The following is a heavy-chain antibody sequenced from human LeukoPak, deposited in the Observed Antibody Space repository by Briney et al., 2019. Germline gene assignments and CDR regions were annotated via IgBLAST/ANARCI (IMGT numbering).Heavy chain of an antibody. CDR1: GGSFSGYY. CDR2: INHSGST. D-gene: IGHD1-26*01. Sequence: PSETLSLTCAVYGGSFSGYYWSWIRKPPGKGLEWIGEINHSGSTNYNPSLKSRVTISVDTSKNQFSLKLSSVTATDTAVYYCARESYSGSSSDYWGQGTLVTVSS. CDR3: ARESYSGSSSDY. J-gene: IGHJ4*02. V-gene: IGHV4-34*01.